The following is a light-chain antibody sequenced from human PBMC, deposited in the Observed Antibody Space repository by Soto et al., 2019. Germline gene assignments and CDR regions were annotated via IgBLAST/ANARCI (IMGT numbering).Light chain of an antibody. Sequence: IPLTQSPSFLSESPGDRATIACRASQGIRSDLGWYQQKPGKAPKLLIYAASTLQSGVPSRFSGSGSGTDFTLTISSLQSEDFATYYCQQYNSYPRTFGQGTKVDIK. CDR2: AAS. CDR1: QGIRSD. V-gene: IGKV1-9*01. CDR3: QQYNSYPRT. J-gene: IGKJ1*01.